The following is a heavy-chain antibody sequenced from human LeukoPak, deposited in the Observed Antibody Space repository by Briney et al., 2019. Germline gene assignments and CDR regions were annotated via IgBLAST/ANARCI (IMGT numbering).Heavy chain of an antibody. V-gene: IGHV3-30-3*01. Sequence: GRSLRLSCAASGFTFSSYAMHWVRQAPGKGLEWVAVISYDGSNKYYADSVKGRFTISRDNPKNTLYLQMNSLRAEDTAVYYCARGSNYYDSSYFDYWGQGTLVTVSS. CDR1: GFTFSSYA. CDR2: ISYDGSNK. J-gene: IGHJ4*02. D-gene: IGHD3-22*01. CDR3: ARGSNYYDSSYFDY.